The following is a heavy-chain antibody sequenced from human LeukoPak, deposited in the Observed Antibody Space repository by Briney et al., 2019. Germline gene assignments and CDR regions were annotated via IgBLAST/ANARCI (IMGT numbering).Heavy chain of an antibody. CDR1: GGSISSSDYY. Sequence: SETLSLTCTVSGGSISSSDYYWGWVRQPPGKGLEWIGSIYYSGSTYNNPSLKSRVTISVDTSKNQFSLRLSSVTAADTAVYYCARQGGLWFGELLSASYYYYMDVWGKGTTVTISS. CDR3: ARQGGLWFGELLSASYYYYMDV. CDR2: IYYSGST. D-gene: IGHD3-10*01. V-gene: IGHV4-39*01. J-gene: IGHJ6*03.